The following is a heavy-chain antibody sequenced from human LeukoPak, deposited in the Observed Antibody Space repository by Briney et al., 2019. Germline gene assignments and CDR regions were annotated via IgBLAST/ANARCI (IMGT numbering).Heavy chain of an antibody. CDR3: ANLALFGVINDY. V-gene: IGHV3-48*03. Sequence: PGGSLRLSCAASGFTFSSYEMNWVRQAPGKGLEWVSYISSSGNTIYYADSVKGRFTISRDNAKNSLYLQMNSLRAEDTAVYYCANLALFGVINDYWGQGTLVTVSS. CDR2: ISSSGNTI. CDR1: GFTFSSYE. J-gene: IGHJ4*02. D-gene: IGHD3-3*01.